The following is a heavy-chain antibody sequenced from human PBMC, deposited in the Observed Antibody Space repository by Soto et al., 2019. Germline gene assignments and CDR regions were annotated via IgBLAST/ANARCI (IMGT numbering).Heavy chain of an antibody. V-gene: IGHV4-34*01. J-gene: IGHJ6*02. CDR1: GGSFSGYY. Sequence: SETLSLTCAVYGGSFSGYYWSWIRQPPGKGLEWIGEINHSGSTNYNPSLKSRVTISVDTSKNQFSLKLSSVTAADTAVYYCATMGSSWYRGYYYYGMDVWGQGTKVTVSS. CDR3: ATMGSSWYRGYYYYGMDV. D-gene: IGHD6-13*01. CDR2: INHSGST.